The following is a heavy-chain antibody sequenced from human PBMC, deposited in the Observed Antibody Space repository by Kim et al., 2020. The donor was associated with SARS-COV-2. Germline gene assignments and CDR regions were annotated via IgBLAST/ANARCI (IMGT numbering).Heavy chain of an antibody. V-gene: IGHV3-21*01. Sequence: GGSLRLSCAASEFTFSYYSINWVRQAPGKGLEWVSSISARSSYIYYADSVKGRFTISRDNAKNSLYLQMNGLRAEDTAVYYCATGAYCGGDCYPDSDVFDIWGQGTMVTVSS. J-gene: IGHJ3*02. CDR2: ISARSSYI. D-gene: IGHD2-21*02. CDR3: ATGAYCGGDCYPDSDVFDI. CDR1: EFTFSYYS.